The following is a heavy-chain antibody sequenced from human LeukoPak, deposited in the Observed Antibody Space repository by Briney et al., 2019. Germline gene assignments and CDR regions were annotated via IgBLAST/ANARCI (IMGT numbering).Heavy chain of an antibody. Sequence: PSEALSLTCNVSASSVSSYYWSWIRQPPGKGLEWMGYFYHSGGTNYNPSFGSRLTISLNTSKRQVSLTLSSVTTADSAVYYCARLSGYYGYVNFWGQGTLVTVSS. CDR2: FYHSGGT. V-gene: IGHV4-59*02. CDR3: ARLSGYYGYVNF. J-gene: IGHJ4*02. CDR1: ASSVSSYY. D-gene: IGHD3-22*01.